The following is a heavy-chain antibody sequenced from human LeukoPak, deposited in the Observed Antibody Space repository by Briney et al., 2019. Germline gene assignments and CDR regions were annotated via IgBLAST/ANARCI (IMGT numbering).Heavy chain of an antibody. J-gene: IGHJ1*01. CDR1: GFTFSSYA. D-gene: IGHD3-10*01. Sequence: GGSLRLSCAASGFTFSSYAMHWVRQAPGKGLEWVAIIWSDGNNKYYADSVEGRFTISRDTSKNTLFLQMNSLRAEDTAVYYCARGGSSYEEYFQHWGQGTLVTVSS. CDR2: IWSDGNNK. CDR3: ARGGSSYEEYFQH. V-gene: IGHV3-33*01.